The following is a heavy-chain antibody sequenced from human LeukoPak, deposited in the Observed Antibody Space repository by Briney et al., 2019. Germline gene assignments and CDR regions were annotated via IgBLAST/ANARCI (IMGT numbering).Heavy chain of an antibody. CDR3: ARGSGSSSPYYYYYYYMDV. CDR1: GGSISSYY. Sequence: SETLSLTCTVSGGSISSYYWSWIRQPPGKGLEWIGYIYYSGSTNYNPSLKSRVTISVDTSKNQFSLKLSSVTAADTAVYYCARGSGSSSPYYYYYYYMDVWGKGTTVTVSS. CDR2: IYYSGST. D-gene: IGHD6-6*01. V-gene: IGHV4-59*01. J-gene: IGHJ6*03.